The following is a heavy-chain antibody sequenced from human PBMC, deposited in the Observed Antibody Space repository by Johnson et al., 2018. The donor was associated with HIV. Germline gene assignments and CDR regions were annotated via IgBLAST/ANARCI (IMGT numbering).Heavy chain of an antibody. Sequence: QVQLVESGGGVVQPGRSLRLSCAASGFIFSSYAVHWVRQAPGKGLEWVAVISDDGTNKFYADSVKGRFTISRDNSKNTMFLQMNSLRAEDTAVYYCAATYYYDSSGSRYPFDIWGQGTMVTVSS. J-gene: IGHJ3*02. CDR1: GFIFSSYA. V-gene: IGHV3-30*04. CDR2: ISDDGTNK. D-gene: IGHD3-22*01. CDR3: AATYYYDSSGSRYPFDI.